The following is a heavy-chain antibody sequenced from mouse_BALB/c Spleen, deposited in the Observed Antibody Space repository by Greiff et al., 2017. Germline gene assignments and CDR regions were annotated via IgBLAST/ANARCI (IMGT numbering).Heavy chain of an antibody. CDR1: GFTFSSYT. CDR3: ARQYYYGSRGNYYFDY. CDR2: ISNGGGST. V-gene: IGHV5-12-2*01. J-gene: IGHJ2*01. Sequence: EVQLVESGGGLVQPGGSLKLSCAASGFTFSSYTMSWVRQTPEKRLEWVAYISNGGGSTYYPDTVKGRFTISRDNAKNTLYLQMSSLKSEDTAMYYCARQYYYGSRGNYYFDYWGQGTTLTVSS. D-gene: IGHD1-1*01.